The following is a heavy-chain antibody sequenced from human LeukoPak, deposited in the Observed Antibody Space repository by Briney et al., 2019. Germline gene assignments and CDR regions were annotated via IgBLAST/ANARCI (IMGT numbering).Heavy chain of an antibody. CDR1: GFTFSSYA. D-gene: IGHD3-22*01. V-gene: IGHV3-48*04. CDR2: ISSSSSTI. CDR3: ARDLFSQTTYYYDSSGYKY. J-gene: IGHJ4*02. Sequence: GGSLRLSCAASGFTFSSYAMSWVRQAPGRGLEWVSYISSSSSTIYYADSVKGRFTISRDNAKNSLYLQMNSLRAEDTAVYYCARDLFSQTTYYYDSSGYKYWGQGTLVTVSS.